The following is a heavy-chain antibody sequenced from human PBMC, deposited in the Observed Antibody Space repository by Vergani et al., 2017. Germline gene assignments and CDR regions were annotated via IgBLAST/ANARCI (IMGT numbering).Heavy chain of an antibody. CDR2: ISYDGSNK. J-gene: IGHJ6*02. V-gene: IGHV3-30*18. D-gene: IGHD4/OR15-4a*01. Sequence: QVQLVESGGGVVQPGRSLRLSCAASGFTFSSYGMHWVRQAPGKGLEWVAVISYDGSNKYYADSVKGRFTISRDNSKNTLYLQMNSLRAEDTAVYYCAKDLLLGLYYYYYDGMDGWGQGTTVTVSS. CDR1: GFTFSSYG. CDR3: AKDLLLGLYYYYYDGMDG.